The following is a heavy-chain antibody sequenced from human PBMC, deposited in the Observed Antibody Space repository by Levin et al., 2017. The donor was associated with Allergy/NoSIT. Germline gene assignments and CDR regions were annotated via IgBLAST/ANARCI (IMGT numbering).Heavy chain of an antibody. D-gene: IGHD3-10*01. Sequence: ASVKVSCKASGYTFTGYYMHWVRQAPGQGLEWMGWINPNSGGTNYAQKFQGRVTMTRDTSISTAYMELSRLRSDDTAVYYCARATSTMVRGVIMYWGQGTLVTVSS. J-gene: IGHJ4*02. V-gene: IGHV1-2*02. CDR2: INPNSGGT. CDR1: GYTFTGYY. CDR3: ARATSTMVRGVIMY.